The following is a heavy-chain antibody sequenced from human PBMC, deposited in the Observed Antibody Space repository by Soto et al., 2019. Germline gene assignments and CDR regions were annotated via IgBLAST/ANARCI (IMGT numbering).Heavy chain of an antibody. V-gene: IGHV4-39*01. Sequence: QLQLQESGPGLVKPSETLSLTCTVSGGSISSSSYYWGWIRQPPGKGLEWIGIIYYSGSTYYHPSLMSRVTIAVDTSKNQFSLKLSSVSATDTAVYYCATSNWFDPWGQGTLVTVSS. CDR1: GGSISSSSYY. J-gene: IGHJ5*02. CDR3: ATSNWFDP. CDR2: IYYSGST.